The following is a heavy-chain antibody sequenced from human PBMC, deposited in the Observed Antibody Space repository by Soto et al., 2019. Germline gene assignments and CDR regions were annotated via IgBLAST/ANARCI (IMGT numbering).Heavy chain of an antibody. CDR1: GGFVSSGSYY. D-gene: IGHD1-1*01. J-gene: IGHJ3*02. V-gene: IGHV4-34*01. Sequence: QVQLQQWGAGLLKPSEILSLTCAVSGGFVSSGSYYWSWIRQPPGKGLEWIGEISHSGGTHFNPSLKSPVTISVDTSKNQFSLKMTSVTAADTALYYCARVERGTATTVVDAFDIWGPGTMVTVSS. CDR3: ARVERGTATTVVDAFDI. CDR2: ISHSGGT.